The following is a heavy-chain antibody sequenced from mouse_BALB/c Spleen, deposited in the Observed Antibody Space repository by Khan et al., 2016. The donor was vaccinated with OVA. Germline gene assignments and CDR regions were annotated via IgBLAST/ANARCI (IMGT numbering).Heavy chain of an antibody. V-gene: IGHV5-6*01. Sequence: EVELVESGGDFVRPGGSLKLSCAASGFTFSTYGMSWVRQTPDKRLEWVATISTGGAYTYYPDSVKGRFTISRDNAQNTMYLQLSSRKSEDTAIYYCARRAYYYNSEGVAYWGQGTLVTVSA. CDR3: ARRAYYYNSEGVAY. CDR1: GFTFSTYG. CDR2: ISTGGAYT. D-gene: IGHD1-1*01. J-gene: IGHJ3*01.